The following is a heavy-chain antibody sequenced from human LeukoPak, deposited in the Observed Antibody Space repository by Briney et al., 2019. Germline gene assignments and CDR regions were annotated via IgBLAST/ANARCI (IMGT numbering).Heavy chain of an antibody. J-gene: IGHJ5*02. CDR1: GGSISSSSYY. V-gene: IGHV4-39*07. Sequence: PSETLSLTCTVSGGSISSSSYYWGWLRQPPGKGLEWIGSIYYSGSPYYNPSLKSRVTFSVDTSKNQFSLKLSSVTAADTAVYYCARSLITMIVWPGGWFDPGGQGTLVTVSS. CDR2: IYYSGSP. D-gene: IGHD3-22*01. CDR3: ARSLITMIVWPGGWFDP.